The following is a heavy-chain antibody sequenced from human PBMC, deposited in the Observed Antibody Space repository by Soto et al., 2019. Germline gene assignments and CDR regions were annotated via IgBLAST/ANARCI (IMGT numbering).Heavy chain of an antibody. D-gene: IGHD4-17*01. J-gene: IGHJ5*02. CDR2: ISTDGGRT. CDR3: MKASFWAGVTSVKILYS. V-gene: IGHV3-64D*06. Sequence: GGSLRLSCSASGFSFSSHAMYWFRQSPGQXLEWLSAISTDGGRTFYADSVKGRFTVSRDNSKNTLYLQMSSLRVEDTAVYYCMKASFWAGVTSVKILYSWGQGPLVTVS. CDR1: GFSFSSHA.